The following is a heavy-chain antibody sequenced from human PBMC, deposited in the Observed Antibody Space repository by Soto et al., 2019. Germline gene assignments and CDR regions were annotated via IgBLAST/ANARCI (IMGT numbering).Heavy chain of an antibody. Sequence: SVKVSCKASGGTFSSYAISWVRQAPGQGLEWMGGIIPIFGTANYAQKFQGRVTITADESTSTAYMELSSLRSEDTAVYYCARVWASGRYYLDYWGQRTLVTVSS. CDR2: IIPIFGTA. J-gene: IGHJ4*02. D-gene: IGHD1-26*01. V-gene: IGHV1-69*13. CDR1: GGTFSSYA. CDR3: ARVWASGRYYLDY.